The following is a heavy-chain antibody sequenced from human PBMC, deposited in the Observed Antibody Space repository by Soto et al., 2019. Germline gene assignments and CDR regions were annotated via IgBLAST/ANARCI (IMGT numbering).Heavy chain of an antibody. CDR2: ISSAGSIQ. J-gene: IGHJ3*01. D-gene: IGHD2-2*01. Sequence: QVQLVESGGGVVQPGRSLRLSCAASKFTTSSYTMHWVRKAPGKGLEWVALISSAGSIQSYADSVKGRFTISIDNSANTLFLHMDSLRAEDTAVYFCARDTGLAMTARRGFDLWGRGTMVAVSS. CDR1: KFTTSSYT. V-gene: IGHV3-30-3*01. CDR3: ARDTGLAMTARRGFDL.